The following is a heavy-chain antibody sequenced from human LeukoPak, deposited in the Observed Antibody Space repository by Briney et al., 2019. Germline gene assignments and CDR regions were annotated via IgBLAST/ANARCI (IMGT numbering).Heavy chain of an antibody. CDR2: IYSGGST. Sequence: GGSLRLSCAASRFTVSSNYMSWVRQAPGKGLEWVSVIYSGGSTYYADSVKGRFTISRDNSKNTLYLQMNSLRAEDTAVYYCARAVDDAFDIWGQGTMVTVSS. CDR1: RFTVSSNY. D-gene: IGHD6-19*01. J-gene: IGHJ3*02. CDR3: ARAVDDAFDI. V-gene: IGHV3-53*01.